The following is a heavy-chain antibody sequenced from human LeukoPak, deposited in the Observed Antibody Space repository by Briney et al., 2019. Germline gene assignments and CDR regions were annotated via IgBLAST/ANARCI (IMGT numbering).Heavy chain of an antibody. V-gene: IGHV3-66*02. CDR3: AREILGDCSSTSCYLGY. Sequence: GGSLRLSCAASGFTFSSNYMSWVRQAPGKGLEWVSVIYSGGSTYFADSVKGRFTISRDNSKNTLYLQMNSLRAEDTAVYYCAREILGDCSSTSCYLGYWGQGTLVTVSS. CDR2: IYSGGST. J-gene: IGHJ4*02. D-gene: IGHD2-2*01. CDR1: GFTFSSNY.